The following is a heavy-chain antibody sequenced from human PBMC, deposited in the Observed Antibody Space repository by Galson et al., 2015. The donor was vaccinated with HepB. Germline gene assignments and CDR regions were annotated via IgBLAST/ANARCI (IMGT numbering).Heavy chain of an antibody. Sequence: SLRLSCAASGFTFRYYAMSWVRQAPGKGLEWVSAITPSGDNTYSADSMKGRFTISRDNSQNTLFLQMNSLRVDDTAIYFCAKVFPEKTDGWYRQALYYFDSWGQGTRVTVSS. CDR3: AKVFPEKTDGWYRQALYYFDS. CDR2: ITPSGDNT. CDR1: GFTFRYYA. V-gene: IGHV3-23*01. J-gene: IGHJ4*02. D-gene: IGHD6-19*01.